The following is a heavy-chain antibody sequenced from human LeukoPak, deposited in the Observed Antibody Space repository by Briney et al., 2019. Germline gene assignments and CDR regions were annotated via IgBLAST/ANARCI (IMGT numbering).Heavy chain of an antibody. J-gene: IGHJ4*02. Sequence: GESLKISCQGPGDNFFNRWIGWVRQMPGRGLEWMGIIHISDSDVKYNPSFQGQVIISADKSISTAYLQWSGLRASDSATYYCTTTLHGDQYPDYWGRGTLVTVSS. V-gene: IGHV5-51*01. CDR1: GDNFFNRW. CDR3: TTTLHGDQYPDY. CDR2: IHISDSDV. D-gene: IGHD2-21*02.